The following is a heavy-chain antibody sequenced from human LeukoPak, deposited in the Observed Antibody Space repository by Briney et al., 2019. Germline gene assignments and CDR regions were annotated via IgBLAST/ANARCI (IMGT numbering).Heavy chain of an antibody. CDR1: GFTFSSYA. D-gene: IGHD6-19*01. Sequence: PGGSLRLSCAASGFTFSSYAMGSVRQAPGKGLEWVSAISGSGGSTYYADSVKGRFTISRDNSKNTLYLQMNSLRAEDTAVYYCAKGIAVAGTPFDYWGQGTLVTVSS. CDR2: ISGSGGST. CDR3: AKGIAVAGTPFDY. J-gene: IGHJ4*02. V-gene: IGHV3-23*01.